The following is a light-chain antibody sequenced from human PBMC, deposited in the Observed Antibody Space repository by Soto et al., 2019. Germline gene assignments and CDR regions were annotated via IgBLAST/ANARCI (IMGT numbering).Light chain of an antibody. Sequence: EIVLPQSPGTLSLSPGERATLSCRASQSVSGNLAWYQQKPGQAPRLLIYGSSTRATGIPARFSGRGFGTEFTLTISSLQSEDFAVYYCQQYNNWPRTFGQGTKVDIK. CDR2: GSS. CDR3: QQYNNWPRT. CDR1: QSVSGN. V-gene: IGKV3-15*01. J-gene: IGKJ1*01.